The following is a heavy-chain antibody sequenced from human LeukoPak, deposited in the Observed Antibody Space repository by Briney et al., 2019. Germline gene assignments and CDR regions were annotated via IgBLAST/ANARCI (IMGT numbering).Heavy chain of an antibody. D-gene: IGHD3-10*01. CDR1: GYTFTSYA. V-gene: IGHV1-3*01. Sequence: ASVKVSCKASGYTFTSYAMHWVRQAPGQRLEWMGWINAGNGNTKYSQKFQGRVTTTRDTSASTAYMELSSLRSEDTAVYYCARAPLLLWFGETPYYFDYWGQGTLVTVSS. J-gene: IGHJ4*02. CDR3: ARAPLLLWFGETPYYFDY. CDR2: INAGNGNT.